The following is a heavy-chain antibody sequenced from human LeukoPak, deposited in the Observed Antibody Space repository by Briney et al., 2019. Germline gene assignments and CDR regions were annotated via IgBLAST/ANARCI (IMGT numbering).Heavy chain of an antibody. CDR3: ARRVAGRFDH. Sequence: PSETLSLTCIVSGGSISGYYWNWIRQPPGKGLEWIGYIYYNRNTNYNPSLRSRVTISVDTSKNQFYLKLNSVTAADTAVYYCARRVAGRFDHWGQGILVTVSS. CDR2: IYYNRNT. V-gene: IGHV4-59*08. CDR1: GGSISGYY. D-gene: IGHD2-15*01. J-gene: IGHJ4*02.